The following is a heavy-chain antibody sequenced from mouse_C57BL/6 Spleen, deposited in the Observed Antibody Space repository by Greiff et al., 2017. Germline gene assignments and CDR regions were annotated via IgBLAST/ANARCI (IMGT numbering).Heavy chain of an antibody. D-gene: IGHD2-4*01. CDR1: GYSITSGYY. CDR3: SRGDDYEAWFAY. J-gene: IGHJ3*01. CDR2: ISYDGSN. V-gene: IGHV3-6*01. Sequence: EVKLQESGPGLVKPSQSLSLTCSVTGYSITSGYYWNWIRQFPGNKLEWMGYISYDGSNNYNPSLKNRISITRDTSKNQFFLKLNSVTTEDTATYYCSRGDDYEAWFAYWGQGTLVTVSA.